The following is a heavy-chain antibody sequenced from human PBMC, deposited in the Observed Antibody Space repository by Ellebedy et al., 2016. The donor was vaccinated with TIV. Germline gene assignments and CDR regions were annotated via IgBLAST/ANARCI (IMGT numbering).Heavy chain of an antibody. CDR3: AKDAAVAHIEYLQH. D-gene: IGHD2-21*01. CDR1: GFTFSSYG. J-gene: IGHJ1*01. V-gene: IGHV3-30*02. CDR2: IRYDGIKI. Sequence: GESLKISCAASGFTFSSYGMHWVRQAPGKGLEWVAFIRYDGIKIYYADSVKGRFTISSDTSKNTLYLQMNSLRAEDTAVYYCAKDAAVAHIEYLQHWGQGTLVTVSS.